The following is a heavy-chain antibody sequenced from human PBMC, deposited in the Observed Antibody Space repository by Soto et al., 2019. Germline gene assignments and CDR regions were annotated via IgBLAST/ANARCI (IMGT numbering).Heavy chain of an antibody. Sequence: QVQLVESAGGVVQPGTSLRLTCAGSGFTFSRNGMHWVRQAPGKGLEWVALVSYDGSKKYYVDSVKGRFTISRDNSENPLYLQMNSLRADDTAVYYCARWVGESMSEKSGKSDSWGQGTLFTVSS. CDR3: ARWVGESMSEKSGKSDS. D-gene: IGHD3-10*02. V-gene: IGHV3-30*03. J-gene: IGHJ5*01. CDR2: VSYDGSKK. CDR1: GFTFSRNG.